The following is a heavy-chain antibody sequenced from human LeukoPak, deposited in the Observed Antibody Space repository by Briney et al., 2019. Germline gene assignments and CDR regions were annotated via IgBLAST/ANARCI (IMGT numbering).Heavy chain of an antibody. D-gene: IGHD3-16*01. Sequence: GGSLRLSCAASGFTFSSYAMNWVRQAPGKGLEWVSAIIGSGDTTYYAGSVKGRFTISRDNSKNTLYLQMNSLRVEDTAVYYCAKDSGSSAYLPLNYWGQGTLVTVSS. CDR3: AKDSGSSAYLPLNY. J-gene: IGHJ4*02. CDR1: GFTFSSYA. V-gene: IGHV3-23*01. CDR2: IIGSGDTT.